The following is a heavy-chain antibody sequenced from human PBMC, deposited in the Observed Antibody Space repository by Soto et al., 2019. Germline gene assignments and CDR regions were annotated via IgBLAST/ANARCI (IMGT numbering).Heavy chain of an antibody. D-gene: IGHD3-3*01. CDR2: MNGNSGNT. J-gene: IGHJ6*02. CDR3: ARSPSGVTVFGVATPTYEYAMDV. CDR1: GYTFASYD. V-gene: IGHV1-8*01. Sequence: QVQLVQSGAEVKKPGASLRVSCKAPGYTFASYDITWVRQAAGQVPECMGWMNGNSGNTGYAQKFQRRVTMTRDSSISTGYMEMRSLRSEDTAVYFCARSPSGVTVFGVATPTYEYAMDVWGQGTRVTVSS.